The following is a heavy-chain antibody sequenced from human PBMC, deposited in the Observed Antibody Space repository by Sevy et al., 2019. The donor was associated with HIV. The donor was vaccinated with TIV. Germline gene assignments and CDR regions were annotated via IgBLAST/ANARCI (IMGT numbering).Heavy chain of an antibody. Sequence: GGSLRLSCAASGFTFSSYAMSWVRQAPGKGLEWVSDISGSGGGTHYAESVKGRFTISRDNSKNTLHLQMNSLRAEDTAVYYCAKVHSSSWHFDYWGQGTLVTVSS. CDR2: ISGSGGGT. CDR1: GFTFSSYA. J-gene: IGHJ4*02. V-gene: IGHV3-23*01. D-gene: IGHD6-13*01. CDR3: AKVHSSSWHFDY.